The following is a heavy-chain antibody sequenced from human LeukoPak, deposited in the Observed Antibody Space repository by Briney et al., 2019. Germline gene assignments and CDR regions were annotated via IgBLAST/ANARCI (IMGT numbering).Heavy chain of an antibody. Sequence: GGSLRLSCAASGFTFRTYWMSWIRQAPGKEPEWVADINQDGSEEYYLQSVRGRLTVSRDNAQNAVFLQMTNLRADDTAVYYCARWKMELQRNAFDFWGQGTVVTVSS. D-gene: IGHD1-26*01. CDR2: INQDGSEE. CDR3: ARWKMELQRNAFDF. J-gene: IGHJ3*01. CDR1: GFTFRTYW. V-gene: IGHV3-7*01.